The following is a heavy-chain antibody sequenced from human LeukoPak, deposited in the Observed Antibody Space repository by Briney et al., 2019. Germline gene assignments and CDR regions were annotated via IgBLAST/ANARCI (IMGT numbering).Heavy chain of an antibody. D-gene: IGHD6-19*01. CDR2: IYPGDSAT. CDR3: ASMGVAVAAPFDY. J-gene: IGHJ4*02. CDR1: GYSFTSYW. V-gene: IGHV5-51*01. Sequence: GESLNTSCKGSGYSFTSYWIGWVRQMAAKGLEWMGIIYPGDSATRYSPSFQGQVTISADKSISTAYLQWSSLKASDTAMYYCASMGVAVAAPFDYWGQGTLVTVSS.